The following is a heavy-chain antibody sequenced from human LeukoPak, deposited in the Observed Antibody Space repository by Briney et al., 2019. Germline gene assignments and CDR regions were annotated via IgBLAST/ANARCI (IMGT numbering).Heavy chain of an antibody. J-gene: IGHJ4*02. V-gene: IGHV3-74*01. D-gene: IGHD3-10*01. Sequence: GGSLRLSCAVSGFTFSSYWMHWVRQAPGKGLVWVSRINSDGSSTIYADSVKGRSTISRDNAKNTLYLQMDSLRAEDTAVYYCARGTGGFGELLRFDYWGQGTLVTVSS. CDR2: INSDGSST. CDR1: GFTFSSYW. CDR3: ARGTGGFGELLRFDY.